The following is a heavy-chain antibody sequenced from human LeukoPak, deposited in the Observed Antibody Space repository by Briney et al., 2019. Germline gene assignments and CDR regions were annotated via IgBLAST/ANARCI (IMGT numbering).Heavy chain of an antibody. CDR3: ARHGAGTTSPVGY. Sequence: PGESLSISCQGFGYPFTTSWIGWVRQLPGKGLEWTAIIYAGNSDAKYSPSFQGQVTISADKSISTAYLQWSSLKASDTAMYYCARHGAGTTSPVGYWGQGTLVTVSS. D-gene: IGHD1-7*01. V-gene: IGHV5-51*01. CDR1: GYPFTTSW. CDR2: IYAGNSDA. J-gene: IGHJ4*02.